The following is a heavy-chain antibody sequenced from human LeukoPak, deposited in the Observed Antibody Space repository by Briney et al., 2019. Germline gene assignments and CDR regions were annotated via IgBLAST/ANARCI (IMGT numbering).Heavy chain of an antibody. D-gene: IGHD2-15*01. Sequence: ASVKVSCKASGYTFTSYGISWVRQAPGQGLEWMGWISAYNGNTNYAQKLQGRVTMTTDTSTSTAYMELRSLRSDDTAVYYCARFRGYCSGGSCYPRGGFNWFDPWGQGTLVTVSS. CDR1: GYTFTSYG. J-gene: IGHJ5*02. CDR3: ARFRGYCSGGSCYPRGGFNWFDP. V-gene: IGHV1-18*01. CDR2: ISAYNGNT.